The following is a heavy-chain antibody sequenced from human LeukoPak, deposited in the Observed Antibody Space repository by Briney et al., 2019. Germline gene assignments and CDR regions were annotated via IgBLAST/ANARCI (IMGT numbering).Heavy chain of an antibody. CDR2: YGDIT. CDR1: GFTSRNYA. V-gene: IGHV3-23*01. CDR3: AKALVTSPIYYRYFDL. J-gene: IGHJ2*01. Sequence: GGSLRLSCAGSGFTSRNYAMVWVRQARGKGRDGVSGHYGDITFEADSVKGRFTISRDDSKNTLFLQMNSLRADDTALYYCAKALVTSPIYYRYFDLWGRGTLVTVSS. D-gene: IGHD4-11*01.